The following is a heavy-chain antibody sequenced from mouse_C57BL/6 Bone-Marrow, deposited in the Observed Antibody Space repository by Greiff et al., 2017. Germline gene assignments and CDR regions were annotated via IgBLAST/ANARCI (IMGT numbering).Heavy chain of an antibody. V-gene: IGHV2-4*01. J-gene: IGHJ3*01. CDR1: GFSLTSYG. CDR3: ASRLGFAY. Sequence: VQLQQSGPGLVQPSQSLSITCTVSGFSLTSYGVHWVRQPPGKGLEWLGVIWSGGGTDYNAAFISRLSISKDNSKSQVFFKMISLQADDTAIYYCASRLGFAYWGQGTLVTVSA. D-gene: IGHD3-1*01. CDR2: IWSGGGT.